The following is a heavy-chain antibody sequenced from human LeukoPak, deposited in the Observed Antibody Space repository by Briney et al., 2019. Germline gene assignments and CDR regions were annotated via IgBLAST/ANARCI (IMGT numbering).Heavy chain of an antibody. CDR1: GYSISSGCY. V-gene: IGHV4-38-2*02. J-gene: IGHJ1*01. D-gene: IGHD3-22*01. Sequence: SETLSLTCIVSGYSISSGCYWGWIRQPPGKGLEWIGSIYHSGSTYYNPSLKSRVTISVDTSKNQFSLKLSSVTAADTAVYYCATNYDSSGYYEVQHWGQGTLVTVSS. CDR2: IYHSGST. CDR3: ATNYDSSGYYEVQH.